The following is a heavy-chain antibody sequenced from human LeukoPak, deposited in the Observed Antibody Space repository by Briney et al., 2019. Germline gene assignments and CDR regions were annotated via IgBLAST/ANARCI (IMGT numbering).Heavy chain of an antibody. Sequence: GGSLRLSCAASGFTFTTYAMTWVRKAPGKGLEWVGRTRNRPQSYTTEYAASVKGRFTISRDDSKNLLYLQMNSLKSEDTAVYYCARVAANERWYFDLWGRGTLVTVSS. CDR3: ARVAANERWYFDL. D-gene: IGHD6-25*01. CDR2: TRNRPQSYTT. V-gene: IGHV3-72*01. CDR1: GFTFTTYA. J-gene: IGHJ2*01.